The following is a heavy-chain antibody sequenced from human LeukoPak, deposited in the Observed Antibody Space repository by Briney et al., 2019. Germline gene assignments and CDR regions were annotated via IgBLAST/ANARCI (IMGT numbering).Heavy chain of an antibody. J-gene: IGHJ3*02. D-gene: IGHD1-20*01. CDR1: GGSISTYY. V-gene: IGHV4-59*01. CDR2: VFYSGRT. Sequence: SETLSLTCTVSGGSISTYYWSWIRQTPGKGLEWIAYVFYSGRTSYNPSLKSRVTISVDKSKNQFSLKLSSVAAADTAVYYCARIGNWFDAFDIWGQGTMVTVSS. CDR3: ARIGNWFDAFDI.